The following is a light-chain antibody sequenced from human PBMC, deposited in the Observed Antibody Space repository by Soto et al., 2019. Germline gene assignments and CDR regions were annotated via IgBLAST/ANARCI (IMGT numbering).Light chain of an antibody. CDR1: QGISNY. CDR3: QKYDSDPWT. J-gene: IGKJ1*01. Sequence: DIEMTQYPSSLAASVGDRVTITCRASQGISNYLAWYQQRPGKVPKLLIYAASTLQSGVPSRFSGSGTGTDFTLTISSLQPEDVATYYCQKYDSDPWTFGQGTEVDIK. CDR2: AAS. V-gene: IGKV1-27*01.